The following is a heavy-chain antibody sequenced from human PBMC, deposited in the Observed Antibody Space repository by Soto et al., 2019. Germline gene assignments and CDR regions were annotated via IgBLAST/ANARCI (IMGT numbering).Heavy chain of an antibody. CDR1: GYSFTSLD. V-gene: IGHV1-8*01. J-gene: IGHJ4*02. Sequence: QVQLVQSGAEVREPGASVKVSCKASGYSFTSLDINWVRQTTGQGLELMGWMQPSSGRTGYAQKFQGRVTMTRDTSINTAYMGLSRLTSDDTAFSYYARGVTAGVDYWGQGTLVTVSS. D-gene: IGHD1-26*01. CDR2: MQPSSGRT. CDR3: ARGVTAGVDY.